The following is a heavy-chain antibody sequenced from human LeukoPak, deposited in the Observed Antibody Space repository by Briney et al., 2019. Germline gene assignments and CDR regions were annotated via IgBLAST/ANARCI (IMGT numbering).Heavy chain of an antibody. CDR2: INHSGST. D-gene: IGHD5-18*01. V-gene: IGHV4-34*01. CDR3: ADRRRYSYGLDY. Sequence: PETLSLTCAVYGGSFSGYYWSWIRQPPGKGLEWIGEINHSGSTNYNPSLKSRVTISVDTSKNQFSLKLSSVTAADTAVYYCADRRRYSYGLDYWGQGTLVTVSS. CDR1: GGSFSGYY. J-gene: IGHJ4*02.